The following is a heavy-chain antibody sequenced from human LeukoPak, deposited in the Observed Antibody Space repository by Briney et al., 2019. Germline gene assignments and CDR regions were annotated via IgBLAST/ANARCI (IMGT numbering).Heavy chain of an antibody. D-gene: IGHD3-22*01. CDR1: GFTFSSYA. CDR3: AKVEGEGTYYYDSSGSKEGDY. V-gene: IGHV3-23*01. CDR2: ISGSGGST. J-gene: IGHJ4*02. Sequence: GGSLRLSCAAPGFTFSSYAMSWVRQAPGKGLEWVSAISGSGGSTYYADSVKGRFTISRDNSKNTLYLQMNSLRAEDTAVYYCAKVEGEGTYYYDSSGSKEGDYWGQGTLVTVSS.